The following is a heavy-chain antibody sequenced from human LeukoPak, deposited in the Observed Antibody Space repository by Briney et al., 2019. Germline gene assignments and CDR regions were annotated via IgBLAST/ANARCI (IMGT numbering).Heavy chain of an antibody. D-gene: IGHD3-22*01. J-gene: IGHJ4*02. CDR2: IYYSGST. Sequence: SETLSLTCTVSGGSISSGDYYWSWIRQPPGKGLECIGYIYYSGSTYYNPSLKSRVTISVDTSKNQFSLKLSSVTAADTAVYYCARVGRAGYYDSSGYRYFDYWGQGTLVTVSS. V-gene: IGHV4-30-4*01. CDR1: GGSISSGDYY. CDR3: ARVGRAGYYDSSGYRYFDY.